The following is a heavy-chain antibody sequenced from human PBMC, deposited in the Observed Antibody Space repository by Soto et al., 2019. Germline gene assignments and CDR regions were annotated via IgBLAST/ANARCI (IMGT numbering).Heavy chain of an antibody. CDR2: INHSGST. J-gene: IGHJ4*02. CDR1: GGSFSGYY. V-gene: IGHV4-34*01. Sequence: SETLSLTCAVYGGSFSGYYWSWIRQPPGKGLEWIGEINHSGSTNYNPSLKSRVTISVDTSKNQFSLKLSSVTAADTAVYYCARGGRDGYNDYYFDYWGQGTLVTVSS. D-gene: IGHD5-12*01. CDR3: ARGGRDGYNDYYFDY.